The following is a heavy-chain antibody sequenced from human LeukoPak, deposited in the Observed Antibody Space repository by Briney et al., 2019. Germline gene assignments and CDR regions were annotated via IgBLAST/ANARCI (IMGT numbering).Heavy chain of an antibody. CDR3: ARPDDYGGKPSAFDI. V-gene: IGHV5-51*01. J-gene: IGHJ3*02. CDR2: IYPGDSYT. CDR1: GYIFITYW. D-gene: IGHD4-23*01. Sequence: KSGESLKISCKGSGYIFITYWICWVRPMPGEGLELLGIIYPGDSYTRYSSSFQGQVTISADKSISTADLQWSSLKASETDMYYCARPDDYGGKPSAFDIWGQGTMITVSS.